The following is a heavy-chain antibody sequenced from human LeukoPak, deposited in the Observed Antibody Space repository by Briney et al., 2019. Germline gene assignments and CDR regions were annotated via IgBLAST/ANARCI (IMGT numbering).Heavy chain of an antibody. CDR3: ARSPTLWRFDY. J-gene: IGHJ4*02. Sequence: ASVKVSCQSSVYTFTGYYMHWVRPAPGQGLEWMGWINPNSGGTNYAQKFQGRVTMTRDTSISTAYMELSRLRSDDTAVYYCARSPTLWRFDYWGQGTLVTVSS. CDR1: VYTFTGYY. V-gene: IGHV1-2*02. CDR2: INPNSGGT.